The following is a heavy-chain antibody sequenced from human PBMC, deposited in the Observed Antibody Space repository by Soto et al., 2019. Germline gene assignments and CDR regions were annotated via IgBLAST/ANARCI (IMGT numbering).Heavy chain of an antibody. CDR2: IKSKTDGGTT. V-gene: IGHV3-15*01. Sequence: PGGSMRLSCAASGFPFSNAWMSWVRQAPGKGLEWVGRIKSKTDGGTTDYAAPVKGRFTISRDDSKNTLYLQMNSLKTEDTAVYYCTTDRRGDYVPYYYFDYWGQGTLVTVSS. CDR3: TTDRRGDYVPYYYFDY. CDR1: GFPFSNAW. J-gene: IGHJ4*02. D-gene: IGHD4-17*01.